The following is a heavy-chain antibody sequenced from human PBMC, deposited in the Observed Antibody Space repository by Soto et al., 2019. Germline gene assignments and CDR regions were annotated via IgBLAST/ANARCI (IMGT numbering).Heavy chain of an antibody. D-gene: IGHD3-22*01. CDR3: ARESDYYDSSGYTNCCYYYDMDV. CDR1: GFTFSSYA. J-gene: IGHJ6*02. CDR2: ISYDGSNK. V-gene: IGHV3-30-3*01. Sequence: GGSLRLSCAASGFTFSSYAMHWVRQAPGKGLEWVAVISYDGSNKYYADSVKGRFTISRDNSKNTLYLQMNSLRAEDTAVYYYARESDYYDSSGYTNCCYYYDMDVWGQGTTVTVSS.